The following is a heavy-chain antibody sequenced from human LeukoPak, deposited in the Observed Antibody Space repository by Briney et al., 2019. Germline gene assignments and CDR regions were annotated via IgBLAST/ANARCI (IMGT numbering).Heavy chain of an antibody. V-gene: IGHV3-30*03. CDR2: ISYDGSNK. D-gene: IGHD5/OR15-5a*01. CDR1: GFTFSSYS. CDR3: ARVYDS. J-gene: IGHJ5*01. Sequence: QAGGSLRLSCAASGFTFSSYSMNWVRQAPGKGLEWVAVISYDGSNKYYADSVKGRFTISRDNSKNTLYLQMNSLRAEDTAVYYCARVYDSWGQGTLVTVSS.